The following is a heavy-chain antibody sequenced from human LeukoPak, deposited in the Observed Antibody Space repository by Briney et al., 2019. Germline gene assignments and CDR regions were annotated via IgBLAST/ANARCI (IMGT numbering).Heavy chain of an antibody. CDR1: GGTFSSDA. J-gene: IGHJ5*02. D-gene: IGHD2-2*01. V-gene: IGHV1-69*05. CDR3: ARDLGCSSTSCYFHWFDP. CDR2: IIPIFGTA. Sequence: ASVKVSCEASGGTFSSDAISWVRQAPGQGLEWMGRIIPIFGTANYAQKFQGRVTITTDESTSTAYMELSSLRSEDTAVYYCARDLGCSSTSCYFHWFDPWGQGTLVTVSS.